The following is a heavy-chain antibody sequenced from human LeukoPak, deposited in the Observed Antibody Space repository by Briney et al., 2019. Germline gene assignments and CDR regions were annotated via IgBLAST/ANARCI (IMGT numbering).Heavy chain of an antibody. CDR3: AGTYYYDSSGFYPEFFQH. Sequence: PGGSLRLSCAASGFTFSDYYMSWIRQAPGKGLEWVSTIKGIGPTTYYADSLKGRFTISRDNAKNSLYLQMNSLRAEDTALYYCAGTYYYDSSGFYPEFFQHWGQGTLVIISS. D-gene: IGHD3-22*01. CDR1: GFTFSDYY. V-gene: IGHV3-11*01. CDR2: IKGIGPTT. J-gene: IGHJ1*01.